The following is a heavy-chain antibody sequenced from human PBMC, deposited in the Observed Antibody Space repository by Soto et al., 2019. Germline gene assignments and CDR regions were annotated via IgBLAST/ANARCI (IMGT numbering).Heavy chain of an antibody. J-gene: IGHJ6*02. V-gene: IGHV3-7*01. CDR3: ARDSERGMDV. CDR2: IKQDGSEK. CDR1: GFTFSRYW. Sequence: EVQLVESGGGLVQPGGSLRLSCAASGFTFSRYWMSWGRQAPGKGLEWVANIKQDGSEKYYVDSVKGRFTISRDNAKNSLYLQMNSLRAEDTAVYYCARDSERGMDVWGQGTTVTVSS.